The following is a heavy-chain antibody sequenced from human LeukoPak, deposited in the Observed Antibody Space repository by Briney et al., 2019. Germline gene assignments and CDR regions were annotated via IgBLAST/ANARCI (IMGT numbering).Heavy chain of an antibody. Sequence: GRSLRLSCAASGFTFDDYAVPWVRQAPGKGQEWVAGISWNSGSIGYADSVKGRFTISRDNAKNSLYLQMNSLRAEDTPLYYCAKDIDSWNDGAYFDYWGQGTLVTVSS. J-gene: IGHJ4*02. D-gene: IGHD1-20*01. CDR2: ISWNSGSI. CDR3: AKDIDSWNDGAYFDY. V-gene: IGHV3-9*01. CDR1: GFTFDDYA.